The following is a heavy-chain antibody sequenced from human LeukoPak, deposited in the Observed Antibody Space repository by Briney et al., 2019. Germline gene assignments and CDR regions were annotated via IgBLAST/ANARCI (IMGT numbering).Heavy chain of an antibody. CDR1: GYTXTELS. CDR2: FDPEDGET. CDR3: ATQGIVVVPADLYYYYGMDV. Sequence: ASVKVSCKVSGYTXTELSMHGVRQAPGKGLEWMGGFDPEDGETIYAQKFQGRVTMTEDTSTDTAYMELSSLRSEDTAVYYCATQGIVVVPADLYYYYGMDVWGQGTTVTVSS. V-gene: IGHV1-24*01. J-gene: IGHJ6*02. D-gene: IGHD2-2*01.